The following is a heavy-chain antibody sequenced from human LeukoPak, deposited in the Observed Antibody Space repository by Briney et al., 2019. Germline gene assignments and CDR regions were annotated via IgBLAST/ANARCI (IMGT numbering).Heavy chain of an antibody. Sequence: SETLSLTCAVYGGSFSGYYWSCIRQPPGKGLEWIGEINHSCSTNYNPSLKSRVTISVDTSKNQFSLKLSSVTAADTAVYYCARGGVATKNYYYYYGMDVWGQGTTVTVSS. V-gene: IGHV4-34*01. D-gene: IGHD5-12*01. CDR2: INHSCST. CDR3: ARGGVATKNYYYYYGMDV. J-gene: IGHJ6*02. CDR1: GGSFSGYY.